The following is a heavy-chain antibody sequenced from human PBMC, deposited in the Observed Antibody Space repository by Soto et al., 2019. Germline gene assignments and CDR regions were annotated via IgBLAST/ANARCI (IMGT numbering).Heavy chain of an antibody. J-gene: IGHJ4*02. D-gene: IGHD6-19*01. CDR3: ARVGLGAYDY. CDR2: IIPTLGRP. V-gene: IGHV1-69*01. Sequence: QVQLVQSGAEVKKPGSSVKVSCKASGGIFSNFAFNWMRQAPGQGLEWMGGIIPTLGRPHYAQTFLGRVTITADESTRTVYMEMSSLTVEDTAVYYCARVGLGAYDYWGQGTLVIVSS. CDR1: GGIFSNFA.